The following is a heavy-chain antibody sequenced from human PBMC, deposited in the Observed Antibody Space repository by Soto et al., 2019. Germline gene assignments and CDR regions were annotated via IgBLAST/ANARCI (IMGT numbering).Heavy chain of an antibody. CDR2: ISYDGSNK. Sequence: QVQLVESGGGVVQPGRSLRLSCAASGFTFSSYGMHWVRQAPGKGLEWVAVISYDGSNKYYADSVKGRFTISRDNSKNTLYLQMNSLRAEDTAVYYCAKDLLQGSGSYNFDYWGQGTLVTVSS. D-gene: IGHD3-10*01. CDR1: GFTFSSYG. CDR3: AKDLLQGSGSYNFDY. J-gene: IGHJ4*02. V-gene: IGHV3-30*18.